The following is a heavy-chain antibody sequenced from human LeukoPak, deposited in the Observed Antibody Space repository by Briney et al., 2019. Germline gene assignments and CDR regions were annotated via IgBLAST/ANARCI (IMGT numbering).Heavy chain of an antibody. V-gene: IGHV1-2*06. Sequence: ASVKVSCKASGYTFTGYYMHWVRQAPGQGLEWMGRINPNSGGTNYAQMFQGRVTMTRDTSISTAYMELSRLRSDDTAVYYCASLYCDGDCYWGYWGQGTLVAVSS. J-gene: IGHJ4*02. CDR1: GYTFTGYY. D-gene: IGHD2-21*02. CDR2: INPNSGGT. CDR3: ASLYCDGDCYWGY.